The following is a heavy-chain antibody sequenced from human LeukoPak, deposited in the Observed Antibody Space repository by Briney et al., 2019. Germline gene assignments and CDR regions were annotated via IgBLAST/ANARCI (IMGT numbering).Heavy chain of an antibody. CDR3: AREDVVLVDAVRYYYYGMDV. CDR2: INPSGGST. Sequence: APVKLSCKAAGYNFISYYMHTGRQAPGQGLEWLGIINPSGGSTSYAQKFQDRVSMTRDTSTSTVYMELSSLKSEDTAVYYCAREDVVLVDAVRYYYYGMDVWGQGTTVTVSS. J-gene: IGHJ6*02. CDR1: GYNFISYY. V-gene: IGHV1-46*01. D-gene: IGHD2-8*01.